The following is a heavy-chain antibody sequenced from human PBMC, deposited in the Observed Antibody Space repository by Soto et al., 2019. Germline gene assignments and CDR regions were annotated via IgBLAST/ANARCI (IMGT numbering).Heavy chain of an antibody. CDR1: GYTFTSYD. J-gene: IGHJ6*02. V-gene: IGHV1-8*01. D-gene: IGHD6-25*01. CDR2: MNPNSGNT. CDR3: ARERAHYGMDV. Sequence: QVQLVQSGAEVKKPGASVKVSCKASGYTFTSYDISWVRQATGQGLEWMGGMNPNSGNTGFAQKFQGRVTMTRNTSISTAYMELSSLRSEDTAVYHCARERAHYGMDVWGQGTTVTVSS.